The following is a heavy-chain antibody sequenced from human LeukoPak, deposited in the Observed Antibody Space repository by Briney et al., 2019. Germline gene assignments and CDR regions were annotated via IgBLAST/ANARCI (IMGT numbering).Heavy chain of an antibody. CDR2: IIPIFGTA. Sequence: ASVKVSCKASGYTFTGYYMNWVRQAPGQGLEWMGGIIPIFGTANYAQKFQGRVTITADESTSTAYMELSSLRSEDTAVYYCARGEFVSALDYWGQGTLVTVSS. D-gene: IGHD3-10*01. CDR3: ARGEFVSALDY. J-gene: IGHJ4*02. V-gene: IGHV1-69*13. CDR1: GYTFTGYY.